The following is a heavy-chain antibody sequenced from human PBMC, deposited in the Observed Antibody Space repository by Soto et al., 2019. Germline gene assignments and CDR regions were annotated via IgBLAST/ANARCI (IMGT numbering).Heavy chain of an antibody. CDR2: ISAHKGNT. D-gene: IGHD2-2*02. J-gene: IGHJ6*04. CDR3: ARVLKRKRAEGIYQSYGLAV. Sequence: QVQLVQSGGEVRKPGASVKVSCKTSGYTFGNFITTWVRPSPGPGLEWLGWISAHKGNTVYAQHLQGRVTMTTDTPTRPAYMEVRSLRSDDTAWYFCARVLKRKRAEGIYQSYGLAVGGKGTTFTVSS. V-gene: IGHV1-18*01. CDR1: GYTFGNFI.